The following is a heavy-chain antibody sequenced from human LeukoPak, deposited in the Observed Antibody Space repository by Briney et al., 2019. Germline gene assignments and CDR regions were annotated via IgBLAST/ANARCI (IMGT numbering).Heavy chain of an antibody. V-gene: IGHV3-30*04. J-gene: IGHJ4*02. D-gene: IGHD3-10*01. CDR1: GFTFSNYA. CDR3: ARGEGNYISGSYYNVDY. CDR2: ISYDGSNK. Sequence: PGGSLRLSCAASGFTFSNYAMHWVCQAPGKGLEWVALISYDGSNKYYADSVKGRFTFSRDNSKNTLYMQMNSLRTEDTAVYYCARGEGNYISGSYYNVDYWGQGTLVTVSS.